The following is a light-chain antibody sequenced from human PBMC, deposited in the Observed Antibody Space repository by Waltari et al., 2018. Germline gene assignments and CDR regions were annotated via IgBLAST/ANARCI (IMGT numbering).Light chain of an antibody. CDR3: QQSYSSPRT. Sequence: DIQMTQSPSSLSASVGDRVTITCRASQCIGSNLSWYQQKPGKAPNLLIYGASSLQSGVPSRFSASGSGTYFTLTISSLQPEDFASYYCQQSYSSPRTFGQGTKVEVK. CDR1: QCIGSN. V-gene: IGKV1-39*01. CDR2: GAS. J-gene: IGKJ1*01.